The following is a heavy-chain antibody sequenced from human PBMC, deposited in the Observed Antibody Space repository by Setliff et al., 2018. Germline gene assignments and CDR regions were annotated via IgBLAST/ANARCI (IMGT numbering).Heavy chain of an antibody. CDR2: IYQNGIT. D-gene: IGHD3-10*01. CDR1: GASISTTYYY. CDR3: ATDGPVLNGDYNS. V-gene: IGHV4-39*07. Sequence: SETLSLTCSVSGASISTTYYYWDWIRQSPEKGLEWIGTIYQNGITYYNPSVKGRVTISVDKSKNQFSLRLRSVTAADTAVYYCATDGPVLNGDYNSWGQGTLVTVSS. J-gene: IGHJ5*02.